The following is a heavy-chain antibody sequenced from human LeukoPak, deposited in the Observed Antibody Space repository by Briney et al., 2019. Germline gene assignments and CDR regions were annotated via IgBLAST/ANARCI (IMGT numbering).Heavy chain of an antibody. CDR1: GYTFTSYA. CDR2: ISAYNGNT. J-gene: IGHJ4*02. CDR3: ARGTYYYDSSGPLDY. Sequence: ASVKVSCKASGYTFTSYAMHWVRQAPGQRLEWMGWISAYNGNTNYAQKLQGRVTMTTDTSTSTAYMELRSLRSDDTAVYYCARGTYYYDSSGPLDYWGQGTLVTVSS. D-gene: IGHD3-22*01. V-gene: IGHV1-18*01.